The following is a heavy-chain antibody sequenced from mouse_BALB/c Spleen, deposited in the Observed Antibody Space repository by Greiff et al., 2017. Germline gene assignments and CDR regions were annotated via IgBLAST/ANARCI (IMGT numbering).Heavy chain of an antibody. D-gene: IGHD2-4*01. CDR2: ISSGGSYT. Sequence: EVKLVESGGGLVKPGGSLKLSCAASGFTFSSYAMSWVRQTPEKRLEWVATISSGGSYTYYPDSVKGRFTISRDNAKNTLYLQMSSLRSEDTAMYYCASYDYDAGAWFAYWGQGTLVTVSA. J-gene: IGHJ3*01. V-gene: IGHV5-9-3*01. CDR3: ASYDYDAGAWFAY. CDR1: GFTFSSYA.